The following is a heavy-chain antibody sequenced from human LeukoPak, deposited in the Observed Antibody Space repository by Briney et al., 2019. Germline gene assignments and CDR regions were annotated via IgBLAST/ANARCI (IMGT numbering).Heavy chain of an antibody. D-gene: IGHD6-19*01. J-gene: IGHJ4*02. CDR2: IYTSGST. V-gene: IGHV4-4*07. Sequence: SETLSLTCTVSGGFISNYYWSWIRQPAGKGLEWIGRIYTSGSTNYNSSLKSRVTMSVDTSKNQFSLKLSSVTAADTAVYYCARVHIHSSGYYYFDYWGQGTLVTVSS. CDR3: ARVHIHSSGYYYFDY. CDR1: GGFISNYY.